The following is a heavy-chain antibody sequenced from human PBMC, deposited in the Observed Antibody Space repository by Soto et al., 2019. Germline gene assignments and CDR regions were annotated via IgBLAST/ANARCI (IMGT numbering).Heavy chain of an antibody. V-gene: IGHV3-33*01. CDR3: ARLLGGNSFGYFDL. Sequence: QVPLVESGGGVVQPGRSLRLSCAASGMTFSSYGMYWVRQAPGKGLEWVAVIWFDGSNKYYADSVKGRFTISRDNSKNTLFLQMNSLRAEDTAVYYCARLLGGNSFGYFDLWGRGTLVTVSS. J-gene: IGHJ2*01. D-gene: IGHD2-21*02. CDR2: IWFDGSNK. CDR1: GMTFSSYG.